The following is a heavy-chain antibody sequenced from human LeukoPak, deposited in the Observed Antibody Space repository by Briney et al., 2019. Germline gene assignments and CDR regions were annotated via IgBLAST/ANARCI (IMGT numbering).Heavy chain of an antibody. CDR1: GGSISSGDYY. V-gene: IGHV4-30-4*01. D-gene: IGHD1-26*01. J-gene: IGHJ4*02. Sequence: SQTLSLTCTVSGGSISSGDYYWSWIRQPPGKGLEWIGYIYYSGSTYYNPSLKSRVTISVDTSKNQFSLKLSSVTAADTAVYYCARGLVGASKHFDYWGQGTLVTVSS. CDR3: ARGLVGASKHFDY. CDR2: IYYSGST.